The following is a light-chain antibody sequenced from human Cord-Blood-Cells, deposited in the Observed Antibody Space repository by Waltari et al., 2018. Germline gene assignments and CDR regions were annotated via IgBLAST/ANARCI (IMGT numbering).Light chain of an antibody. CDR2: GAS. V-gene: IGKV3-15*01. Sequence: IVMTQSPATLSVPPGERATLSCRASQSVRSNLSCYQQKPGQAPRLLIYGASTRATGIPARFSGSGSGTEFTLTISSLQSEDFAVYYCQQYNNWPPWTFGQGTKVEIK. CDR1: QSVRSN. CDR3: QQYNNWPPWT. J-gene: IGKJ1*01.